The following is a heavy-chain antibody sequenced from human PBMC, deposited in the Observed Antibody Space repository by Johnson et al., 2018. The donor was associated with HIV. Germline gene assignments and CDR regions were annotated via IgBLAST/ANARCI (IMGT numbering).Heavy chain of an antibody. CDR1: GFTFSSYA. J-gene: IGHJ3*02. Sequence: QVQLVESGGGVVQPGRSLRLSCAASGFTFSSYAMHWVRQAPGKGLEWVAVIYSGGSTYYADSVKGLTISRDNSKNTLYLQLSSLRSEDTAVYYCARDSGVPGNDAFDIWGQGTMVTVSS. CDR3: ARDSGVPGNDAFDI. D-gene: IGHD3-10*01. CDR2: IYSGGST. V-gene: IGHV3-NL1*01.